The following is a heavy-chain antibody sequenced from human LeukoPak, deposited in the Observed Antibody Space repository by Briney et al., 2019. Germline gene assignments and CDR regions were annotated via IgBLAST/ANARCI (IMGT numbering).Heavy chain of an antibody. CDR2: IRCYTGKI. D-gene: IGHD6-13*01. CDR3: AKVGSSTWYMYYFDY. Sequence: GGPLTLFCGACGFVFKIYAMPGLRDAREGGVVWVSNIRCYTGKIHFADSVKSRFTISRDNSKNTLYLQMNSLRAEDTAVYYCAKVGSSTWYMYYFDYWGQGALVTVSS. V-gene: IGHV3-23*01. J-gene: IGHJ4*02. CDR1: GFVFKIYA.